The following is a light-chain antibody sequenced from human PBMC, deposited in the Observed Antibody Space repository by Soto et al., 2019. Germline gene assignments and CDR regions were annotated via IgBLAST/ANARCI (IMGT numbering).Light chain of an antibody. Sequence: QSVLTQPVSVSGSPGQSITISCTGTSSDVGGYNYVSWYQHHPGKAPKLIIYEVSNRPSGVSNRFSGSKSGNTASLTVSRLQAEDEADYYCTSYTSSSTYVFGTGTKVTVL. CDR1: SSDVGGYNY. CDR3: TSYTSSSTYV. V-gene: IGLV2-14*01. J-gene: IGLJ1*01. CDR2: EVS.